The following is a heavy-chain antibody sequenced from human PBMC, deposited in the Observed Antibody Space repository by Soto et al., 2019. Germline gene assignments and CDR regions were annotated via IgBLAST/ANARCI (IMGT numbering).Heavy chain of an antibody. CDR1: GYSISSGYY. J-gene: IGHJ5*02. V-gene: IGHV4-38-2*02. D-gene: IGHD3-10*01. CDR2: INHSGST. CDR3: AREGLLTYYYGSGSYYNRGNWFDP. Sequence: SETLSLTCAVSGYSISSGYYWVWIRQPPGKGLEWIGEINHSGSTNYNPSLKSRVTISVDTSKNQFSLKLSSVTAADTAVHYCAREGLLTYYYGSGSYYNRGNWFDPWGQGTLVTVSS.